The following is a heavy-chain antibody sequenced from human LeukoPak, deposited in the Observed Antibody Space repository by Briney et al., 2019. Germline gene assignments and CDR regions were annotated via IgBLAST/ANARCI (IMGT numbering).Heavy chain of an antibody. V-gene: IGHV4-30-4*08. Sequence: SETLSLTCTVSGGSISRGDYYWSWIRPPPGKGLEWIGYIYYSGSTYYNPSLKGRVTISVDTSKNQFSLKLSSVTAADTAVYYCAREDGDYWFDPWGQGTLVTVSS. D-gene: IGHD4-17*01. J-gene: IGHJ5*02. CDR2: IYYSGST. CDR1: GGSISRGDYY. CDR3: AREDGDYWFDP.